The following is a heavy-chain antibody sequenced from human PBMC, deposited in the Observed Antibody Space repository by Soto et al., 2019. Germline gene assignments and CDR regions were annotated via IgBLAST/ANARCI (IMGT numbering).Heavy chain of an antibody. J-gene: IGHJ4*02. D-gene: IGHD2-8*02. CDR2: IYWDDDK. CDR3: AHAMLYFTGGRCSTDFAS. V-gene: IGHV2-5*02. CDR1: GFSLGTHGVA. Sequence: QITLKESGPTLVKPTQTLTLTCTFSGFSLGTHGVAVGWVRQPAGKALERLALIYWDDDKYYSESLNIRLTITKDTSKNQVVLTMTNMDPAETGAYSCAHAMLYFTGGRCSTDFASWGQGTRVTVSS.